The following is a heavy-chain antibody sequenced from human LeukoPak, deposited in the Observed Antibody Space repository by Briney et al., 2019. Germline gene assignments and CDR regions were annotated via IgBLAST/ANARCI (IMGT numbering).Heavy chain of an antibody. CDR2: IYSDEMTA. J-gene: IGHJ1*01. Sequence: GGSLRLSCAASGFTFSRYWMHWVRQAPGKGLMWVSRIYSDEMTATYADSVKARFTTSRDNAKSTLYLQMNSLRADDTAVYYXXTXVTXHTYGRGDYAYWGQGVLVTVSS. CDR1: GFTFSRYW. CDR3: XTXVTXHTYGRGDYAY. V-gene: IGHV3-74*03. D-gene: IGHD3-16*01.